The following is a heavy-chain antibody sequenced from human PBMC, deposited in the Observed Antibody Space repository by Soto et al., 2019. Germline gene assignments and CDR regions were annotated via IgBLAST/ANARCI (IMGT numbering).Heavy chain of an antibody. CDR3: ARAGYSNSYYYYYYMDV. J-gene: IGHJ6*03. Sequence: ASVKVSCKASGYTFTSYGISWVRQAPGQGLEWMGWISAYNGNTNYAQKLQGRVTMTTDTSTSTAYMELRSLRSDDTAVYYCARAGYSNSYYYYYYMDVWGKGTTVTVSS. CDR2: ISAYNGNT. D-gene: IGHD4-4*01. V-gene: IGHV1-18*01. CDR1: GYTFTSYG.